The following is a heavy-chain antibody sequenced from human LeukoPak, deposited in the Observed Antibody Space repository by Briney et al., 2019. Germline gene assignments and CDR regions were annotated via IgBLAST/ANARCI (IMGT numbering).Heavy chain of an antibody. Sequence: SETLSLTCTVSGGSISSSSYYWDWDWIRQPPGKGLEWIGEINHSGSTNYNPSLKSRVTISVDTSKNQFSLKLSSVTAADTAVYYCARGLIRPSDLHYDSSGYNGGLALDAFDIWGQGTMVTVSS. V-gene: IGHV4-39*07. J-gene: IGHJ3*02. D-gene: IGHD3-22*01. CDR3: ARGLIRPSDLHYDSSGYNGGLALDAFDI. CDR1: GGSISSSSYY. CDR2: INHSGST.